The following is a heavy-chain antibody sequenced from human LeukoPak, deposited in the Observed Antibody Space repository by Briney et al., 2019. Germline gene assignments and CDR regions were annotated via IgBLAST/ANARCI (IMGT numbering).Heavy chain of an antibody. V-gene: IGHV4-4*02. CDR1: GGPISSSNW. Sequence: SETLSLTCAVSGGPISSSNWWSWVRQPPGKGLEWIGEIYHSGSTNYNPSLKSRVTISVDKSKNQFSLKLSSVTAADTAVYYCARSPLGATFYFDYWGQGTLVTVSS. J-gene: IGHJ4*02. CDR2: IYHSGST. CDR3: ARSPLGATFYFDY. D-gene: IGHD3-10*01.